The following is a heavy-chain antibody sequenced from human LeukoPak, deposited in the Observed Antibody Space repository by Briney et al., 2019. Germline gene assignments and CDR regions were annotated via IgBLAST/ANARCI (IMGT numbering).Heavy chain of an antibody. Sequence: GASVKVSCKASGYIFTAYYLHWVRQAPGQGLGWMGWINPNSGGTNYAQKFLGRVTMTRDTSISTGYMEISRLTSDDTAMYYCAKWVDSYYFDYWGQGTLVTVSS. CDR1: GYIFTAYY. D-gene: IGHD6-19*01. CDR3: AKWVDSYYFDY. J-gene: IGHJ4*02. V-gene: IGHV1-2*02. CDR2: INPNSGGT.